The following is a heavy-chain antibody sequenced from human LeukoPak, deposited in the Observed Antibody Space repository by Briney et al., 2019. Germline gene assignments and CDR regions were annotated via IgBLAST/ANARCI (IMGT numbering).Heavy chain of an antibody. CDR3: ARVADFAPYYYYGIDV. Sequence: PSETLSLTCTVSGGSISSYYWSWIRQPPGKGLEWIGYIYYSGSTNYNPSLKSRVTMSVDTSKNQFSLKLSSVTAVDTAVYYCARVADFAPYYYYGIDVWGQGTTATVSS. CDR1: GGSISSYY. CDR2: IYYSGST. J-gene: IGHJ6*02. D-gene: IGHD3-3*01. V-gene: IGHV4-59*01.